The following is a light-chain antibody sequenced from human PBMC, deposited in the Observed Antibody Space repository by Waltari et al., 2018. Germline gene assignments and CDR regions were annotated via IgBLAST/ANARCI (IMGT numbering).Light chain of an antibody. J-gene: IGLJ3*02. CDR3: ATWDDSLNGRV. CDR1: SSNIGRNT. V-gene: IGLV1-44*01. Sequence: QSVLTQPPSASGTPGQGVTISCSGSSSNIGRNTVSLYQQFPGTAPQLLMHTDNQRPSWIPDRFSGSKSGTSASLAISGLQFEDEAQYFCATWDDSLNGRVFGGGTKVTVL. CDR2: TDN.